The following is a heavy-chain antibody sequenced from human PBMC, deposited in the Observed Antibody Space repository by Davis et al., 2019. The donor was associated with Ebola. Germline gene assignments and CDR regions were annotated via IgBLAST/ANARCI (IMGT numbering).Heavy chain of an antibody. D-gene: IGHD4-17*01. CDR2: INSDGSST. Sequence: HTGGSLRLSCAASGFTFSSYWMHWVRQAPGKGLVWVSRINSDGSSTSYADSVKGRFTISRDNAKNTLYLQMNSLRAEDTVVYYCARDGQHDYGFDPWGQGTLVTVSS. CDR3: ARDGQHDYGFDP. J-gene: IGHJ5*02. CDR1: GFTFSSYW. V-gene: IGHV3-74*01.